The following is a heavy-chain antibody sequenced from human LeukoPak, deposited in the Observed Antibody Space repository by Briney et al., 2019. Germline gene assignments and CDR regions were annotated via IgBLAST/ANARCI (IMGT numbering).Heavy chain of an antibody. CDR1: GGSISSSSYY. V-gene: IGHV4-39*01. CDR3: ARQTGCSSTSCYFGFDI. Sequence: SETLSLTCTVSGGSISSSSYYWGWIRQPPGKGLEWIVSIYYSGSTYHNPSLKSRVTISVDTSKNQFSLKLSSVTAADTAVYYCARQTGCSSTSCYFGFDIWGQGTMVTVSS. J-gene: IGHJ3*02. CDR2: IYYSGST. D-gene: IGHD2-2*01.